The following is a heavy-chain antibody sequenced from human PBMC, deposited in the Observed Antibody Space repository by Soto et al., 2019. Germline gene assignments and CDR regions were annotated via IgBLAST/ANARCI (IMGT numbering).Heavy chain of an antibody. V-gene: IGHV4-34*01. CDR2: INHSGST. J-gene: IGHJ4*02. D-gene: IGHD2-15*01. CDR1: GGSFSGYY. CDR3: ASGATLDL. Sequence: QVQLQQWGAGLLKPSETLSLTCAVYGGSFSGYYWSWIRQPPGKGLEWIGEINHSGSTNYNPSLKSRVTISVDTSNNQFSLKLSSVTAADTAVYYCASGATLDLWGQGTLVTVSS.